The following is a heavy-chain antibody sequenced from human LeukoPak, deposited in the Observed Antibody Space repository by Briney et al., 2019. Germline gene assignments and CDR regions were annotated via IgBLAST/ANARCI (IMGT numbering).Heavy chain of an antibody. Sequence: ASVKVSCKASGYTFTNYGIIWVRQAPGQGLEWMGWISDYNGNTNCAQKIQGRVTMTTDTSTSTAYMELRSLRSDDTAVYYCARGIYSGGHFDYWGQGTLVTVSS. CDR2: ISDYNGNT. V-gene: IGHV1-18*01. CDR1: GYTFTNYG. D-gene: IGHD2-15*01. J-gene: IGHJ4*02. CDR3: ARGIYSGGHFDY.